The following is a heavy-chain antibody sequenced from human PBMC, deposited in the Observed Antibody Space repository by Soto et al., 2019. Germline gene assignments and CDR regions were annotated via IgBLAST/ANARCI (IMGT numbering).Heavy chain of an antibody. V-gene: IGHV3-7*01. Sequence: EVQLVESGGGLVQPGGSLRLSCAASGFTFSSYWMSWVRQAPGKGLEWVANIKQDGSEKYYVDSVKGRFTISRDNAKNSLYLQMNSLRAEDTAVYYCARAFKRGYSGYAPGRWLDYWGQGTLVTVSS. CDR3: ARAFKRGYSGYAPGRWLDY. CDR1: GFTFSSYW. J-gene: IGHJ4*02. CDR2: IKQDGSEK. D-gene: IGHD5-12*01.